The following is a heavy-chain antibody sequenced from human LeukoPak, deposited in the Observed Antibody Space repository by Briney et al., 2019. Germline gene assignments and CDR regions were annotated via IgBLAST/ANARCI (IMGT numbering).Heavy chain of an antibody. V-gene: IGHV4-39*01. Sequence: PSETLSLTCTVSGGSISSSSYYWGWIRQPPGKGLEWIGSIYYSGSTYYNLSLKSRVTISVDTSKNQFSLKLSSVTAADTAVYYCASGYYYYGSGSYPRYWGQGTLVTVPS. CDR2: IYYSGST. CDR1: GGSISSSSYY. D-gene: IGHD3-10*01. J-gene: IGHJ4*02. CDR3: ASGYYYYGSGSYPRY.